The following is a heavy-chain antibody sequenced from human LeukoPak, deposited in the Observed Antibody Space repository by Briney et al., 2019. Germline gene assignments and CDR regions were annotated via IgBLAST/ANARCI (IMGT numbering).Heavy chain of an antibody. V-gene: IGHV3-21*01. CDR1: GFTFSSYT. D-gene: IGHD3-3*01. Sequence: GGSLRLSCAASGFTFSSYTMNWVRQAPGKGLEWVSSISSSSYIYYADSVKGRFTISRDNAKNSLYLQMNSLRAEDTAVYYCARDELWSGSAVGYWGQGTLVTVSS. CDR3: ARDELWSGSAVGY. CDR2: ISSSSYI. J-gene: IGHJ4*02.